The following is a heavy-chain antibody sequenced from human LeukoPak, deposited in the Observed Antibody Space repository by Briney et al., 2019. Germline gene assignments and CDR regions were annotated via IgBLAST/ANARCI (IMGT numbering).Heavy chain of an antibody. CDR1: GFTFSSYS. V-gene: IGHV3-21*01. D-gene: IGHD3-3*01. Sequence: GGSLRLSCAASGFTFSSYSMNWVRQAPGKGLEWVPSISSSSSYIYYADSVKGRFTISRDNAKNSLYLQMNSLRAEDTAVYYCARDGTIFGVVTLGFDYWGQGTLVTVSS. J-gene: IGHJ4*02. CDR3: ARDGTIFGVVTLGFDY. CDR2: ISSSSSYI.